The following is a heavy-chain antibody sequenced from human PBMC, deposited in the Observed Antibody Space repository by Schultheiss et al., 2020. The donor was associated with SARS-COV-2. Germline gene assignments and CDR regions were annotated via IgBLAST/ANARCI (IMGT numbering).Heavy chain of an antibody. Sequence: GESLKISCAASGFSFAGTAMSWVRQAPGRGLEWVSGVGSDGDTHHADSVKGRFTISRDNSKNMLYLQMNSLRAEDTAVYYCARDGLAVAGRYYYYYYGMDVWGQGTTVTVSS. D-gene: IGHD6-19*01. CDR3: ARDGLAVAGRYYYYYYGMDV. V-gene: IGHV3-23*01. CDR2: VGSDGDT. CDR1: GFSFAGTA. J-gene: IGHJ6*02.